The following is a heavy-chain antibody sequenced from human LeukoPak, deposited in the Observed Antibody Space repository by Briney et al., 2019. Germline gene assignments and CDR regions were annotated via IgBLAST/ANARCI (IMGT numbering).Heavy chain of an antibody. Sequence: PGGSLRLSCAASGFTVRSNYMSWVRQAPGKGLEWVSIIYSGGSTYYADSVKGRFTTSRDNSKNTLYFQMNSLRAEDTAVYYCARVPVWSGYLDAFDIWGQGTMVTVSS. CDR3: ARVPVWSGYLDAFDI. CDR1: GFTVRSNY. J-gene: IGHJ3*02. D-gene: IGHD3-3*01. CDR2: IYSGGST. V-gene: IGHV3-66*02.